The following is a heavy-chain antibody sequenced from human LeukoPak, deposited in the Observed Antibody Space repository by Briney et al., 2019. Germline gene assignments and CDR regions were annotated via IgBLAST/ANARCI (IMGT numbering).Heavy chain of an antibody. CDR3: VKDLARYYDTSGYEYFDY. D-gene: IGHD3-22*01. CDR2: IGTSVGRT. CDR1: GFTFSSYA. Sequence: GGSLRLSCVASGFTFSSYAMSWVRQAPGKGLEWVSIIGTSVGRTFYADFVKGRFTISRDNSKNTLYLHMNSLRVEDTAVYYCVKDLARYYDTSGYEYFDYWGQGTLVSVSS. V-gene: IGHV3-23*01. J-gene: IGHJ4*02.